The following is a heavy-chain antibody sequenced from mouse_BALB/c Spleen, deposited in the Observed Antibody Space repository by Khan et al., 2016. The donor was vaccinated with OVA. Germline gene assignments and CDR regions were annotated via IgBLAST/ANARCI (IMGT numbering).Heavy chain of an antibody. CDR2: IWGGGGT. CDR1: GFSLSRYN. V-gene: IGHV2-6-4*01. CDR3: ARAYYRYDGYYAMDY. J-gene: IGHJ4*01. D-gene: IGHD2-14*01. Sequence: VELVESGPGLVAPSQSLSITCTVSGFSLSRYNIHWVRQPPGKGLEWLGMIWGGGGTDYTSTLKSRLSISKDNSKSQVFLKMNSLQTDDTAIYYCARAYYRYDGYYAMDYWGQGTLVTVSS.